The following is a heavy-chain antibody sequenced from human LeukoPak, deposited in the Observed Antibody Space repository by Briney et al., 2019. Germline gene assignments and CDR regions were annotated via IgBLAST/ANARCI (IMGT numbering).Heavy chain of an antibody. Sequence: ASVKVSCKASGYTFTGYYMHWVRQAPGQGLEWMGWISPNSGGTNYAQKFQGRVTMTRDTSISTAYMELSRLRSDDTAVYYCARVGRYYGSGSLALDYWGQGTLVTVSS. J-gene: IGHJ4*02. CDR2: ISPNSGGT. CDR1: GYTFTGYY. D-gene: IGHD3-10*01. V-gene: IGHV1-2*02. CDR3: ARVGRYYGSGSLALDY.